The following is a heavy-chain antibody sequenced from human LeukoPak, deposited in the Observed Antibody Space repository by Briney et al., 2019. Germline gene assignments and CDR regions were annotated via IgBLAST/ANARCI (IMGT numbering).Heavy chain of an antibody. D-gene: IGHD4-23*01. Sequence: GGSLRLSCAGSGFTFSNAWMTWVRLAPGKGLEWVGRIKSKTNGETAHYAAPVAGRFTVSRDDSKNTVYLQMNNLKTEDTAVYYCTLPHTVANDYALDCWGQGTLVTVSS. V-gene: IGHV3-15*01. J-gene: IGHJ4*02. CDR2: IKSKTNGETA. CDR3: TLPHTVANDYALDC. CDR1: GFTFSNAW.